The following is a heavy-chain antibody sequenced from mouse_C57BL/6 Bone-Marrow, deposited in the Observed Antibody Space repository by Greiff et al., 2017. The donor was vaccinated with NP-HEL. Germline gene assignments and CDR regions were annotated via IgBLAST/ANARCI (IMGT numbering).Heavy chain of an antibody. CDR2: INYDGSST. V-gene: IGHV5-16*01. J-gene: IGHJ4*01. Sequence: EVQLVESEGGLVQPGSSMKLSCTASGFTFSDYYMAWVRQVPEKGLEWVANINYDGSSTYYLDSLKSRFIISRDNAKNILYLQMSSLKSEDTATYYCSREGLYDVGAMDYWGQGTSVTVSS. CDR3: SREGLYDVGAMDY. CDR1: GFTFSDYY. D-gene: IGHD2-12*01.